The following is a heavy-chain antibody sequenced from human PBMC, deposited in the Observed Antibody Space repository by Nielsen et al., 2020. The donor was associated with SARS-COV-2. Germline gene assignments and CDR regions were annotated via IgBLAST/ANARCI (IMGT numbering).Heavy chain of an antibody. V-gene: IGHV3-13*01. CDR1: GFTFRSYD. CDR3: AKGVYYYDSSGYYYPPISYYYYGMDV. Sequence: GESLKISCAASGFTFRSYDMHWVRQTAGKGLEWISAIGSAGDTYSPDSVKGRFTISRENAKNSLYLQMNSLRAEDTAVYYCAKGVYYYDSSGYYYPPISYYYYGMDVWGQGTTVTVSS. D-gene: IGHD3-22*01. J-gene: IGHJ6*02. CDR2: IGSAGDT.